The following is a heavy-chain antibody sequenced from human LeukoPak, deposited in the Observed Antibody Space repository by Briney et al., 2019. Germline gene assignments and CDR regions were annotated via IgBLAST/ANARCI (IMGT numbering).Heavy chain of an antibody. J-gene: IGHJ4*02. Sequence: GESLKISCKGSGYSFLTYWIGWVRQLPGKGLEWMGIIYPGDSETRYSPSFQGQVTISADKSISTAYLQWSRLKASDTAMYYCARKSRADYWGQGTLVTVSS. V-gene: IGHV5-51*01. CDR1: GYSFLTYW. CDR3: ARKSRADY. CDR2: IYPGDSET.